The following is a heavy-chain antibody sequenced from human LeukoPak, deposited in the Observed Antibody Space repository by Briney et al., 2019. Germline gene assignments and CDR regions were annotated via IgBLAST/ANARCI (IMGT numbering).Heavy chain of an antibody. CDR1: GYTFTSYY. J-gene: IGHJ5*02. D-gene: IGHD3-22*01. Sequence: GASVKVSCKASGYTFTSYYMHWVRQAPGQGLEWMGIINPSGGSTSYAQKFQGRVTMTRDTSTSTVYMELSSLRPEDTAVYYCASPNYYDSSGSLLSLFSWGQGTLVTVSS. V-gene: IGHV1-46*01. CDR2: INPSGGST. CDR3: ASPNYYDSSGSLLSLFS.